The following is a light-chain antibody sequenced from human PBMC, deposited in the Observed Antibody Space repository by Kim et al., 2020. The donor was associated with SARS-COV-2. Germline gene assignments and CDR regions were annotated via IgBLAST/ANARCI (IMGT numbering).Light chain of an antibody. CDR2: DAY. CDR1: QSVSSY. CDR3: QQRTDWPRT. Sequence: VSPGERATLACRTSQSVSSYLAWYQHKPGQAPRLVIYDAYNRATGIPGRFSGSGSGTDFTLTISSLEPEDCAVYYCQQRTDWPRTCGGGTKVDIK. J-gene: IGKJ4*01. V-gene: IGKV3-11*01.